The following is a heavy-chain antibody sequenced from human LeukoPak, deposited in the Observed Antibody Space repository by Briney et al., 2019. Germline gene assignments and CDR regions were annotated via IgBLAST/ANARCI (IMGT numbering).Heavy chain of an antibody. V-gene: IGHV3-30*04. CDR1: GFTFSHYA. J-gene: IGHJ1*01. CDR2: ISYDGSNK. Sequence: GGSLRLSCAPSGFTFSHYAMHWVRQAPGKGLEWVAVISYDGSNKYSADSVKGRFTVSRDNSKNTLHLQMNSLRAEDTAVYYCASSWSDPQFQHWGQGTLVTVSS. CDR3: ASSWSDPQFQH. D-gene: IGHD2-8*01.